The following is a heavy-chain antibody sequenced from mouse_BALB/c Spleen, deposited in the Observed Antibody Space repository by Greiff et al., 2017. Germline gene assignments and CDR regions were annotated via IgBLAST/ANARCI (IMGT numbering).Heavy chain of an antibody. Sequence: EVQLVESGGGLVQPGGSLRLSCATSGFTFSSFGMHWVRQAPEKGLEWVAYISSGSSTIYYADTVKGRFTISRDNPKNTLFLQMTSLRSEDTAMYYCATGITGYAMDYWGQGTSVTVSS. CDR1: GFTFSSFG. J-gene: IGHJ4*01. CDR3: ATGITGYAMDY. D-gene: IGHD2-4*01. CDR2: ISSGSSTI. V-gene: IGHV5-17*02.